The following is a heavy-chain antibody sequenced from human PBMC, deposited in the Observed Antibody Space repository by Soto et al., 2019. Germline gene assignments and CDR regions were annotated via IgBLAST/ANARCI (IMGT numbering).Heavy chain of an antibody. CDR3: ARDSGIVAAGRFSFDP. CDR1: GCTFNDFA. J-gene: IGHJ5*02. CDR2: IDWNGANI. Sequence: LRRAGAASGCTFNDFAMHWVRQAPGKGLEWVASIDWNGANIAYAASVEGRFTISRDNVKNSLFLKMNSLRAEDTAFYFCARDSGIVAAGRFSFDPRGQGTMVTVSS. V-gene: IGHV3-9*01. D-gene: IGHD6-13*01.